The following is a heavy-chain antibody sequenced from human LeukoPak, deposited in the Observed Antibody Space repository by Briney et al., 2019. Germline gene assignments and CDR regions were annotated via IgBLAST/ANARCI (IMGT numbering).Heavy chain of an antibody. Sequence: GGSLRLSCAASGFTLSSYAMSWVRQAPGKGLEWVSSISASGGSTNYADSVKCRFTISRDNSKNTVYLQMNSLRAEDTAVYYCAKVMKGSERLTMVRGVIIKTAGLYYMDVWGKGTTVTVSS. D-gene: IGHD3-10*01. V-gene: IGHV3-23*01. J-gene: IGHJ6*03. CDR2: ISASGGST. CDR3: AKVMKGSERLTMVRGVIIKTAGLYYMDV. CDR1: GFTLSSYA.